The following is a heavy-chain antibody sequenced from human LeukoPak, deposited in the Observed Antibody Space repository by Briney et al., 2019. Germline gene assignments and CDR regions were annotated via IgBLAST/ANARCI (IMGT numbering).Heavy chain of an antibody. J-gene: IGHJ4*02. CDR3: ARSLYYYDSSAYYPSALDY. Sequence: GGSLRLSCAASGFTFSNYGMHWVRQAPGKGLEWVAVILYDGSNKDYADSVKGRFTISRDNSKNTLYLQMNSLRAEDTAVYYCARSLYYYDSSAYYPSALDYSGQGTLVTVSS. D-gene: IGHD3-22*01. CDR1: GFTFSNYG. CDR2: ILYDGSNK. V-gene: IGHV3-33*05.